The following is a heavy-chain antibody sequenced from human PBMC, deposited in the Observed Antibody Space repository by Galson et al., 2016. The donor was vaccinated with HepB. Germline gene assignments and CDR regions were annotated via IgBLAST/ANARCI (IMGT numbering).Heavy chain of an antibody. CDR1: GGSVSNGDYS. CDR2: IYYSGPT. V-gene: IGHV4-30-2*01. J-gene: IGHJ2*01. CDR3: AGGVNIATQTRVYYFDL. Sequence: TLSLTCAVSGGSVSNGDYSWGWIRQPPGKGLEWIGYIYYSGPTCYSPSLKSRVTISVDRPNNNFSLKMTSVTAADTGVYFCAGGVNIATQTRVYYFDLWGRGALVTVTS. D-gene: IGHD5-12*01.